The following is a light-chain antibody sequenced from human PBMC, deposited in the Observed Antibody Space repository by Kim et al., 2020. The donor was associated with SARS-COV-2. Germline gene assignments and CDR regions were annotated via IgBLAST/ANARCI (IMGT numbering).Light chain of an antibody. CDR2: RNN. Sequence: QAGLTQPPSVSKGLRQTATLTCTGNSNNVGNQGATWLQQHQGHPPKLLSYRNNYRPSGISQRFFASRSGNTASLTITGLQPDDEADYYCSAWDSSLSAWVFGGGTQLTVL. CDR3: SAWDSSLSAWV. J-gene: IGLJ3*02. CDR1: SNNVGNQG. V-gene: IGLV10-54*01.